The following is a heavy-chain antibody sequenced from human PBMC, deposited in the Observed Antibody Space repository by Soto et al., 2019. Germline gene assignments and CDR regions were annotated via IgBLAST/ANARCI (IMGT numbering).Heavy chain of an antibody. D-gene: IGHD1-26*01. CDR2: LSGSGDRT. Sequence: GGSLRLSCAASRFTFSSYAMSWVRQAPGKGLEWVSSLSGSGDRTYYADSVKGRFTISRDNSKNTLYLQMNSLRAEDTAVYYCAKDAYSGSYYWFDPWGQGVLVTVSS. V-gene: IGHV3-23*01. J-gene: IGHJ5*02. CDR1: RFTFSSYA. CDR3: AKDAYSGSYYWFDP.